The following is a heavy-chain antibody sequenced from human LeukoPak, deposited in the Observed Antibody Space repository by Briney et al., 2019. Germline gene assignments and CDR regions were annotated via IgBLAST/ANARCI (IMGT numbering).Heavy chain of an antibody. CDR3: ARVTLRFARLVVVAATLDY. J-gene: IGHJ4*02. D-gene: IGHD2-15*01. CDR1: GGSFSGYY. CDR2: INNSRST. V-gene: IGHV4-34*01. Sequence: SETQSLTCAVDGGSFSGYYWSSIRQPPGQGLEWIGEINNSRSTNYNPSLKSRVRISVDTSKNQFSLKLSSVTAADTAVYYCARVTLRFARLVVVAATLDYWGQGTLVTVSS.